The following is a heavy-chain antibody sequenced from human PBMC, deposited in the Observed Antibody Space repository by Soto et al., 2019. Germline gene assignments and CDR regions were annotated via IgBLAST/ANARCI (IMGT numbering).Heavy chain of an antibody. J-gene: IGHJ4*02. CDR1: GFTFSDYF. Sequence: EVHLVESGGGLVQPGGSLILSCAASGFTFSDYFMTWVRQAPGKGLEWVANIKADGSSKYYVDSVKGRFTISRDNAKNSLYLQMSSLRVEDTAVYYCARPTGHGWFEVGHWGQGSLVTVSS. CDR2: IKADGSSK. D-gene: IGHD6-19*01. V-gene: IGHV3-7*01. CDR3: ARPTGHGWFEVGH.